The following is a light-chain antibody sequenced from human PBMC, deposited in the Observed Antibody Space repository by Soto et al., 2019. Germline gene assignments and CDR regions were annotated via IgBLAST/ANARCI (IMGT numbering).Light chain of an antibody. CDR1: SSNIGAGYD. Sequence: QSVLTQTPSVSGAQGQKITMSCTGSSSNIGAGYDVHWYQQFPGAAPRLLIYADNNRPSGVPDRFSASKSGTSASLAITGLQGEDEANYYCQSYDTSLSGVIFGAGTKVTVL. CDR3: QSYDTSLSGVI. CDR2: ADN. V-gene: IGLV1-40*01. J-gene: IGLJ2*01.